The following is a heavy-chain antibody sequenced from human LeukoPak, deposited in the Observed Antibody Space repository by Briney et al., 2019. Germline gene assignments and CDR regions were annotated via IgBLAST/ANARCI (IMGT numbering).Heavy chain of an antibody. CDR3: ARQADRRDGFHLFDY. V-gene: IGHV4-39*01. Sequence: PSETLSLTCTVSGGSISSSYYLWGWLRQPPGRGPEWLGGIYYSGTTHDNPSLKSRVTISVDTSRNQFSLRLTSVTAADTAIYYCARQADRRDGFHLFDYWGQGTLDTVSS. D-gene: IGHD5-24*01. J-gene: IGHJ4*02. CDR1: GGSISSSYYL. CDR2: IYYSGTT.